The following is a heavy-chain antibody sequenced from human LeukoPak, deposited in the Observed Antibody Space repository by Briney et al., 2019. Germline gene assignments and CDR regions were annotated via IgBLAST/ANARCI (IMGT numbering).Heavy chain of an antibody. CDR2: ITHSGST. CDR1: GGSFSGYY. Sequence: SETLSLTCAVYGGSFSGYYWSWIRQPPGKGLEWIGEITHSGSTNYKSSLQSRGTISVDTSQNQFSLSLNSVTAADTAVYYCARDYISWGQGTMVTVSS. D-gene: IGHD4-11*01. V-gene: IGHV4-34*01. CDR3: ARDYIS. J-gene: IGHJ3*01.